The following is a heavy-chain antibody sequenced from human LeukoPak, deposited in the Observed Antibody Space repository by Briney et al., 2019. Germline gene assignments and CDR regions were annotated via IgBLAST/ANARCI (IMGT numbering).Heavy chain of an antibody. J-gene: IGHJ4*02. CDR1: GFTFSDYS. CDR3: AREKFMVLDYFDR. V-gene: IGHV3-48*02. D-gene: IGHD3/OR15-3a*01. CDR2: ISSASSTI. Sequence: GGSLRLSCAASGFTFSDYSMHWVRQAPGKGLEWVSYISSASSTIHYADSVKGRFTVSRDNAKNSLYLQMNSLRDEDTAVYYCAREKFMVLDYFDRWGQGTLVTVSS.